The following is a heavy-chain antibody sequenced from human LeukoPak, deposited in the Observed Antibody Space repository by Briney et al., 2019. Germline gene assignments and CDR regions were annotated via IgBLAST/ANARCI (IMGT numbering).Heavy chain of an antibody. CDR3: ARVMTAITNWFDP. D-gene: IGHD2-21*02. V-gene: IGHV3-66*01. J-gene: IGHJ5*02. CDR1: GFTVSSNY. Sequence: GGSLRLSCAASGFTVSSNYVSWVRQAPGKGLEWVSSIYRDGSTYYADSVKGRFTISRDNSKNTRNLQMNNLRVEDTAVYYCARVMTAITNWFDPWGQGTLVTVSS. CDR2: IYRDGST.